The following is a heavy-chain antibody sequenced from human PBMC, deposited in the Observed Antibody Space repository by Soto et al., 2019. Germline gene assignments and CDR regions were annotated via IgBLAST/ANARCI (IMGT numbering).Heavy chain of an antibody. V-gene: IGHV1-18*01. D-gene: IGHD5-12*01. J-gene: IGHJ6*03. CDR2: ISGYNGNT. Sequence: ASVKVSCKASGYTFTRYGVSWVRQAPGQGLEWMGRISGYNGNTNYAQKFQGRVTMITDTSTTTAYMELRSLRSDDTAVYYCARGTVASIYQYHYFYMDVWGKRNTVTVSS. CDR1: GYTFTRYG. CDR3: ARGTVASIYQYHYFYMDV.